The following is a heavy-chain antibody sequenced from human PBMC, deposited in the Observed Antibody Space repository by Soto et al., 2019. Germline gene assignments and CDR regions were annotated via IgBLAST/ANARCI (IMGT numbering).Heavy chain of an antibody. CDR2: INHSGST. V-gene: IGHV4-34*01. Sequence: QVQLQQWGAGLLKPSETLSLTCAVYGVSFSGYYWSWIRQPPGKGLEWIGEINHSGSTNYNPSLKRRVTISVDTSKNQFSLRLSSVTAADTAVYYCAGGRGRQQLVMSYYYGMDVWGQGTTVTVSS. CDR1: GVSFSGYY. CDR3: AGGRGRQQLVMSYYYGMDV. D-gene: IGHD6-13*01. J-gene: IGHJ6*02.